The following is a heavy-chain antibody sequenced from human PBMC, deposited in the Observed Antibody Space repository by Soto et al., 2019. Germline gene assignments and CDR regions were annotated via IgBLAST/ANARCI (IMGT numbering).Heavy chain of an antibody. CDR3: ARGRYGDY. D-gene: IGHD1-1*01. V-gene: IGHV1-18*01. CDR2: ISAHNGNT. J-gene: IGHJ4*02. CDR1: GYDFTTYG. Sequence: QVHLVQSGAEVKKPGASVKVSCKGSGYDFTTYGITWVRQAPGQGLEWMAWISAHNGNTDYAQKLQGRVTVTRDTSTSTAYMERRSLRCDDTAMYYCARGRYGDYWGQGALVTVSS.